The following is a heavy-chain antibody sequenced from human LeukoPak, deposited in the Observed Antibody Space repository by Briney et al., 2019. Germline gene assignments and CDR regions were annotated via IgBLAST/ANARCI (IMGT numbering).Heavy chain of an antibody. J-gene: IGHJ3*02. CDR1: GYTFPNYD. CDR3: AKVGLGNTTIHI. CDR2: MNFNSGNT. D-gene: IGHD1-1*01. Sequence: GASVKVSCKASGYTFPNYDINWVRQATAQGLEWMGWMNFNSGNTGYAQKFQGRVTMTRNTAISTVYMELSSLKSEDTAIYYCAKVGLGNTTIHIWGQGTMVTVSS. V-gene: IGHV1-8*01.